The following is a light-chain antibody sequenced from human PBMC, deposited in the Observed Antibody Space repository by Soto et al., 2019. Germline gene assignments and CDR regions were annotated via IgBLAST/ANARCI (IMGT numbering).Light chain of an antibody. CDR3: SSYTRSSPL. CDR1: SSDVGRYDY. J-gene: IGLJ2*01. CDR2: DVS. V-gene: IGLV2-14*01. Sequence: QSVLTQPASVSGSPGQSITISCTGTSSDVGRYDYVSCYQQHPGKAPKLVIYDVSNRPSGVSNRFSGSKSGNTASLTISGLQAEDEADYYCSSYTRSSPLFGGGTKLTVL.